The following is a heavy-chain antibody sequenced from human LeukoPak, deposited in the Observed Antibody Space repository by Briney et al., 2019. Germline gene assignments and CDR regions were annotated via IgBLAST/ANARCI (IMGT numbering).Heavy chain of an antibody. CDR1: GYSFTTYW. CDR3: ASSSRPYGTGTYSYDY. Sequence: PGESLKISCKGSGYSFTTYWIGWVRQMPGKGLEWMGVIYPGDSDTRYSPSFQGQVTISADKSISTAHLQWSRLKASDTAMYYCASSSRPYGTGTYSYDYWGQGTLVTVSS. J-gene: IGHJ4*02. CDR2: IYPGDSDT. D-gene: IGHD3-10*01. V-gene: IGHV5-51*01.